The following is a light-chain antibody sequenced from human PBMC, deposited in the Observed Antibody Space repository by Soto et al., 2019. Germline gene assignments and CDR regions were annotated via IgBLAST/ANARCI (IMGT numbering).Light chain of an antibody. Sequence: QSALTQPASVSGSPGQSISISSTGTSSDVGAYNYVSWYQQHPGKVPKLMIYDVSDRPSGVSNRFSGSKSGNTASLTISGLQAEDEADYYCSSFTRSNSYVFGTGTKLTVL. CDR2: DVS. CDR1: SSDVGAYNY. CDR3: SSFTRSNSYV. V-gene: IGLV2-14*03. J-gene: IGLJ1*01.